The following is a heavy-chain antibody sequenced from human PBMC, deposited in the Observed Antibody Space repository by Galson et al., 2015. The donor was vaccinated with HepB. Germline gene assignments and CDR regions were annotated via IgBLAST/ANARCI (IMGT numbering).Heavy chain of an antibody. CDR2: LSFDGSNK. CDR3: VRGPFKWLQFHPFDY. V-gene: IGHV3-30-3*01. D-gene: IGHD5-24*01. CDR1: GFTFSNHA. Sequence: PLRLSCPAYGFTFSNHAMHWARQAPGKGLEGVAFLSFDGSNKNYAASVKGRFTISRDNSENTVYLQMNSLIREDTAVYFCVRGPFKWLQFHPFDYWGQGTPVTVSS. J-gene: IGHJ4*02.